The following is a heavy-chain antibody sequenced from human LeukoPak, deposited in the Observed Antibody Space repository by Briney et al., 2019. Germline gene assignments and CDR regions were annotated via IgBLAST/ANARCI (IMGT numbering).Heavy chain of an antibody. CDR3: ARDRGGVVTAILRN. CDR2: ISSSSSYI. CDR1: GFTFSSYS. J-gene: IGHJ4*02. Sequence: GGSLRLSCAASGFTFSSYSMNWVRQAPGKGLEWVSSISSSSSYIYYADSVKGRFTISRDNAKNSLYLQMNSLRAEDTAVYYCARDRGGVVTAILRNWGQGTLVTVSS. D-gene: IGHD2-21*02. V-gene: IGHV3-21*01.